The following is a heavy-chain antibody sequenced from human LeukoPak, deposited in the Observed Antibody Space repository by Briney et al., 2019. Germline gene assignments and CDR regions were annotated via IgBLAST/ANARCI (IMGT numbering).Heavy chain of an antibody. CDR1: GFTFSSYA. J-gene: IGHJ4*02. CDR3: AKWDTYYDSSGYYFY. D-gene: IGHD3-22*01. Sequence: GGSLRLSCAASGFTFSSYAMSWVRQAPGQGLEWVSTISGSGGSTYYADSVKGRFTISRDNSKNTLSLQMNSLRAEDTAVYYCAKWDTYYDSSGYYFYWGQGTLVTVSS. V-gene: IGHV3-23*01. CDR2: ISGSGGST.